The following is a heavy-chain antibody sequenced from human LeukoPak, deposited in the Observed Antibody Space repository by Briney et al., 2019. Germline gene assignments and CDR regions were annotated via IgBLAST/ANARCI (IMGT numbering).Heavy chain of an antibody. J-gene: IGHJ4*02. D-gene: IGHD6-19*01. CDR3: ARGNFIAVAGPITNFDY. V-gene: IGHV3-48*03. CDR2: ISSSGSTI. Sequence: GGSLRLSCAASGFTFSSYEMNWVRQAPGKGLEWVSYISSSGSTIYYADSVKGRFTISRDNAKNSLYLQMNSLRAEDTAVYYCARGNFIAVAGPITNFDYWGQGTLVTVSS. CDR1: GFTFSSYE.